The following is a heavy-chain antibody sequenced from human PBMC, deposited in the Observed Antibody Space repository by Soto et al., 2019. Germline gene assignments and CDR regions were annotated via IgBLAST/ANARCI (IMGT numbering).Heavy chain of an antibody. J-gene: IGHJ6*02. V-gene: IGHV1-2*02. CDR1: GYTFTGYY. CDR2: INPNSGGT. Sequence: ASVKVSCKASGYTFTGYYMHWVRQAPGQGLEWMGWINPNSGGTNYAQKFQGRVTMTRDTSISTAYMELSRLRSDDTAVYYCARVFKQLVCQHGMDVWGQGTTVTVS. D-gene: IGHD6-13*01. CDR3: ARVFKQLVCQHGMDV.